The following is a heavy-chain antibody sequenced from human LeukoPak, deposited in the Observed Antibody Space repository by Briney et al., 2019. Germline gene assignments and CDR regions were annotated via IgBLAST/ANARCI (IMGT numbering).Heavy chain of an antibody. V-gene: IGHV3-7*01. CDR1: GFTFSSYW. CDR3: ASFYQLLGANAFDI. CDR2: IKQDGSEK. Sequence: GGPLRLSCAASGFTFSSYWMSWVRQAPGKGLEWVANIKQDGSEKYYVDSVKGRFTISRDNAKNSLYLQVNSLRAEDTAVYYCASFYQLLGANAFDIWGQGTMVTVSS. J-gene: IGHJ3*02. D-gene: IGHD2-2*01.